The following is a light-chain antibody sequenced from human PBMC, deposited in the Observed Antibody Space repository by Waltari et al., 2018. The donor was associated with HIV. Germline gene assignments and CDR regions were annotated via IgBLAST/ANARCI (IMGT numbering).Light chain of an antibody. Sequence: SSELTQDPAVSVALGQTVRITCQGDSLRSYYASWYQQKPGQAPVLVVFGKNNRPAGIPDRVPGSRSGNTASLTITGAQAEDEADYYCNSRDSSGNHRLFGTGTKVTVL. CDR3: NSRDSSGNHRL. CDR2: GKN. V-gene: IGLV3-19*01. J-gene: IGLJ1*01. CDR1: SLRSYY.